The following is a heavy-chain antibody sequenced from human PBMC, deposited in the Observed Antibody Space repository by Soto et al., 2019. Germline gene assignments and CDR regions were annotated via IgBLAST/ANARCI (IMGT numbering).Heavy chain of an antibody. CDR1: GFTFGDYA. V-gene: IGHV3-49*03. J-gene: IGHJ4*02. Sequence: HPGGSLRLSCTASGFTFGDYAMSWFRQAPGKGLEWVGFIRSKAYGGTTEYAASVKGRFTISRDDSKSIACLQMNSLRTEDTAVYYCTRLLRYFDWLLRPDGSDYWGQGTLVTVSS. CDR2: IRSKAYGGTT. CDR3: TRLLRYFDWLLRPDGSDY. D-gene: IGHD3-9*01.